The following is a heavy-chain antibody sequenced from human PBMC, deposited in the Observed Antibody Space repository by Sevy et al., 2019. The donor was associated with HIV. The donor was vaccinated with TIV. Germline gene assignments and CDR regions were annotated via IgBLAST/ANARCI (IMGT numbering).Heavy chain of an antibody. D-gene: IGHD6-13*01. Sequence: GGSLRLSCAASGFSFDDYAMHWVRQAPGKGLEWVSGISWKGGSIEYVEFMKGRFTIARDNAKNSLSLQINSLRADATAVYYCAKDVSDGSSFFTTGAFDSWGQGTMVTVSS. CDR3: AKDVSDGSSFFTTGAFDS. CDR1: GFSFDDYA. V-gene: IGHV3-9*01. J-gene: IGHJ3*01. CDR2: ISWKGGSI.